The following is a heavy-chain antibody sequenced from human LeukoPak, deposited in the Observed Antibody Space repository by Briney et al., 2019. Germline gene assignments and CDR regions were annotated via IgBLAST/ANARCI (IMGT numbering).Heavy chain of an antibody. D-gene: IGHD5-12*01. Sequence: SETLSLTCTVSGGSISSYHWSWIRQPPGEGLEWIGFIYHSGTTNYSPSLKSRVTISVDTSTNQFSLKMKSVTAADTAVYYCAREQRYSGSAEDWGQGTLVTVSS. CDR1: GGSISSYH. CDR3: AREQRYSGSAED. CDR2: IYHSGTT. V-gene: IGHV4-59*12. J-gene: IGHJ4*02.